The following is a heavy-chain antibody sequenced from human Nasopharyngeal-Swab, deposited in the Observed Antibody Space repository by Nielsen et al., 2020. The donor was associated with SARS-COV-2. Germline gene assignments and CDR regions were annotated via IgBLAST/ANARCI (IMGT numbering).Heavy chain of an antibody. V-gene: IGHV3-48*04. CDR3: ARVNGQLALAVRYFDL. J-gene: IGHJ2*01. CDR2: ISSSCSTI. CDR1: GFTFRSYW. D-gene: IGHD6-6*01. Sequence: GGSLVLSCAASGFTFRSYWMGWVRHAPGKGLEGVSYISSSCSTIYYADSVKGRFTISRDNAKNSLYLQMNSLRAEDSAVYYCARVNGQLALAVRYFDLWGRGTLVTVSS.